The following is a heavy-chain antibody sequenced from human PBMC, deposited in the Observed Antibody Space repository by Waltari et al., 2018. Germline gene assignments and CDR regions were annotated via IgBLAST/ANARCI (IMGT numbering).Heavy chain of an antibody. D-gene: IGHD3-16*01. CDR1: GYSISSGYY. CDR3: ARQPPLSPLGRWYFDL. J-gene: IGHJ2*01. V-gene: IGHV4-38-2*01. Sequence: QVQLQESGPGLVKPSETLSLTCAVSGYSISSGYYWGWIRQPPGKGLEWIGSIDHSGSTYYNPPLKSRVTISVDTSRNQFSLKLSSVTAADTAVYYCARQPPLSPLGRWYFDLWGRGTLVTVSS. CDR2: IDHSGST.